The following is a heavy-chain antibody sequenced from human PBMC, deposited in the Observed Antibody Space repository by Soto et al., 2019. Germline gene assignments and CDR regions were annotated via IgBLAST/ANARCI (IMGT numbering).Heavy chain of an antibody. Sequence: QVQLVESGGGVVQPGRSLRLSCAASGFTFSSYAMHWVRQAPGKGLEWVAVISYDGSNKYYADSVKGRFTISRDNSKNTLYLQMNSLRAEETAVYYCARDRVYSSSWVDYGGEGTLVTVSS. D-gene: IGHD6-13*01. CDR1: GFTFSSYA. V-gene: IGHV3-30-3*01. CDR2: ISYDGSNK. J-gene: IGHJ4*02. CDR3: ARDRVYSSSWVDY.